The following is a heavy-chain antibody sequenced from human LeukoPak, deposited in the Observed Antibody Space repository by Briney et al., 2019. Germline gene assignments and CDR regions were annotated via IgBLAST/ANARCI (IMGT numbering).Heavy chain of an antibody. V-gene: IGHV4-59*08. J-gene: IGHJ4*02. CDR3: ARLNGGY. CDR1: GGSISSYY. D-gene: IGHD1-1*01. CDR2: INYSGST. Sequence: SETLSLTCSVSGGSISSYYWSWIRQPPGRGLEWIGYINYSGSTNYNPSLKSRVTISVDTSKNQFSLKVTSVTAADTAVYYCARLNGGYWGQGTLVTVSS.